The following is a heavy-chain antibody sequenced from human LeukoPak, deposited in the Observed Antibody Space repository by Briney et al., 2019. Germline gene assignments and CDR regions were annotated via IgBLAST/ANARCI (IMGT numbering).Heavy chain of an antibody. D-gene: IGHD3-22*01. V-gene: IGHV1-46*01. CDR1: GYTLTSYY. Sequence: ASVKVSCKASGYTLTSYYMHWVRQAPGQGLEWMGVTNPSGGSTTYAQKFQGRVTMTRDTSTSTVYMELSSLRSEDTAVYYCARGIQGYSNYDAFDIWGQGTMVTVSS. CDR3: ARGIQGYSNYDAFDI. CDR2: TNPSGGST. J-gene: IGHJ3*02.